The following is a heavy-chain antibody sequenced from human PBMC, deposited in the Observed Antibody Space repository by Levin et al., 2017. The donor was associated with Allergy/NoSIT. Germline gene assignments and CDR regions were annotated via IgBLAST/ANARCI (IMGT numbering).Heavy chain of an antibody. D-gene: IGHD4-23*01. CDR2: INHSGST. J-gene: IGHJ4*02. V-gene: IGHV4-34*01. Sequence: SETLSLTCAVYGGSFSGYYWSWIRQPPGKGLEWIGEINHSGSTNYNPSLKSRVTISVDTSKNQFSLKLSSVTAADTAVYYCARKYGGNSRIDYWGQGTLVTVSS. CDR3: ARKYGGNSRIDY. CDR1: GGSFSGYY.